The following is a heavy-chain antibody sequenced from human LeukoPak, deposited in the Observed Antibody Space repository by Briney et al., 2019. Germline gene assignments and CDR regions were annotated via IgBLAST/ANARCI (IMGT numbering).Heavy chain of an antibody. CDR2: PYTTGTT. CDR1: GSSFTSCH. J-gene: IGHJ3*02. V-gene: IGHV4-4*07. Sequence: PSETLTLTCAVSGSSFTSCHWSWVRQSAGKGLEWIGRPYTTGTTNYNPSLKSRVTMSGDSSKNQLSLTLTSVTAADTAVYYCVRDGANWEEPNDAFDTWGQGTLVTVSS. CDR3: VRDGANWEEPNDAFDT. D-gene: IGHD1-26*01.